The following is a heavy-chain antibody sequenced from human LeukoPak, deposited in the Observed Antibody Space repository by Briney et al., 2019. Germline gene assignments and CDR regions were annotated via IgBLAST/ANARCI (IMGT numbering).Heavy chain of an antibody. CDR3: ARSSGWYAFDI. D-gene: IGHD6-19*01. CDR1: GYTFTGYY. J-gene: IGHJ3*02. Sequence: ASVKVSCKASGYTFTGYYMHWVRQAPGQGLEWMGWINPNSGGTNYAQKFQGRVTMTRDTSISTAYMELRSLRSDDAAVYHCARSSGWYAFDIWGQGTMVTVSS. V-gene: IGHV1-2*02. CDR2: INPNSGGT.